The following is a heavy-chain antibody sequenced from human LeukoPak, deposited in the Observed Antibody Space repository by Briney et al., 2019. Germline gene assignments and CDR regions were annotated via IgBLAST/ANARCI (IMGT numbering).Heavy chain of an antibody. CDR3: ARRLTILGLNWFDP. Sequence: PSETLSLTCTVSGGSISSYYWSWIQQPPGKGLEWIGYIYYSGSTNYNPSLKSRVTISVDTSKNQFSLKLSSVTAADTAVYYCARRLTILGLNWFDPWGQGTLVTVSS. CDR2: IYYSGST. J-gene: IGHJ5*02. D-gene: IGHD4/OR15-4a*01. CDR1: GGSISSYY. V-gene: IGHV4-59*01.